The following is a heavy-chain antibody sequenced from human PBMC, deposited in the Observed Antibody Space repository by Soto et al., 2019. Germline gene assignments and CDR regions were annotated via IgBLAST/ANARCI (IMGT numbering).Heavy chain of an antibody. D-gene: IGHD3-10*01. J-gene: IGHJ4*02. V-gene: IGHV1-58*01. CDR2: IVVGSGNT. Sequence: AASVKVSCKASGFTFTSSAVQWVRQARGQRLEWIGWIVVGSGNTNYAQKFQERVTITRDMSTSTAYMELSSLRSEDTAVYYCAAEIYGSGSYRRYFDYWGQGNLVTVSS. CDR1: GFTFTSSA. CDR3: AAEIYGSGSYRRYFDY.